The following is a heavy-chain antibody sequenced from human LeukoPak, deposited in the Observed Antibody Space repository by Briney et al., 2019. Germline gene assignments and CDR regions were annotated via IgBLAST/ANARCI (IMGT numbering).Heavy chain of an antibody. CDR2: INPNSGGT. J-gene: IGHJ4*02. CDR1: GYTFTGYC. CDR3: ARDLVLLWFGFYY. V-gene: IGHV1-2*02. D-gene: IGHD3-10*01. Sequence: ASVKVSCKASGYTFTGYCMHWVRQAPGQGLEWMGWINPNSGGTNYAQKFQGRVTMTRDTSISTAYMELSRLRSDDTAVYYCARDLVLLWFGFYYWGQGTLVTVSS.